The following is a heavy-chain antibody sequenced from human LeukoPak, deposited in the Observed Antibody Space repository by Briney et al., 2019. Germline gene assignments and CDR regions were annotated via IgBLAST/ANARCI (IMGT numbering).Heavy chain of an antibody. CDR1: GYTFTSYG. J-gene: IGHJ4*02. CDR3: ATYPLHYGSGSAIDY. V-gene: IGHV1-18*01. Sequence: ASVKVSCKASGYTFTSYGISWVRQAPGQGLEWMGGISAYNGNTNYAQKLQGRVTMTTDTSTSTAYMELRSLRSDDTAVYYCATYPLHYGSGSAIDYWGQGTLVTVSS. CDR2: ISAYNGNT. D-gene: IGHD3-10*01.